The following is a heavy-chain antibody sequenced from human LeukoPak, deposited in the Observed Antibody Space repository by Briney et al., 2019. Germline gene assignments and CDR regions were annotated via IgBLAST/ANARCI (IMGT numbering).Heavy chain of an antibody. CDR1: GYTFTSYG. CDR3: ARDSQYSGSYTDAFDI. Sequence: ASVKVSCKASGYTFTSYGISWVRQAPGQGLEWMGWISAYNGNTNYAQKLQGRVTMTTDTSTSAAYMELRSLRSDDTAVYYCARDSQYSGSYTDAFDIWGQGTMVTVSS. J-gene: IGHJ3*02. CDR2: ISAYNGNT. V-gene: IGHV1-18*01. D-gene: IGHD1-26*01.